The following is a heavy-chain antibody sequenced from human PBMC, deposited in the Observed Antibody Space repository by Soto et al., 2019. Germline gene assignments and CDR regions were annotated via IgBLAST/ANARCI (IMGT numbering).Heavy chain of an antibody. J-gene: IGHJ6*02. Sequence: SQTLSLTCVISGDSVSSDTSAWNWIRQSPSRGLEWLGRAYYRSQWYIDFAGSVKSRLTINPDTSKNEVSLHLNSVTAADTAVYYCASSAGHPGDFFYYNGMDVWGQGTTVTVSS. CDR3: ASSAGHPGDFFYYNGMDV. D-gene: IGHD3-10*01. CDR1: GDSVSSDTSA. V-gene: IGHV6-1*01. CDR2: AYYRSQWYI.